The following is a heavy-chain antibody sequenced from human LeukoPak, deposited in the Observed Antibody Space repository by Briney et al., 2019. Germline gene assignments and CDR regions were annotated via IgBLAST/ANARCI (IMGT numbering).Heavy chain of an antibody. Sequence: PGGSLRLSCAASGFTFTTYWMSWVRQAPGKGLEWVSSINWHGGSTAYADSVKGRFTISRDNAKNSLYLQMHSLRAEDTALYFCARQTMTTVVAEEGVKCYYYYMDVWGKGTTVTISS. D-gene: IGHD4-23*01. CDR1: GFTFTTYW. J-gene: IGHJ6*03. CDR3: ARQTMTTVVAEEGVKCYYYYMDV. CDR2: INWHGGST. V-gene: IGHV3-20*04.